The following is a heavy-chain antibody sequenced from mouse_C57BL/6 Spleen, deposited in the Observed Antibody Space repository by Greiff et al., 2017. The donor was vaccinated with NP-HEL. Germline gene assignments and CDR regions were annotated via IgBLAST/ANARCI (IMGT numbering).Heavy chain of an antibody. Sequence: EVKLMESGPGMVKPSQSLSLTCTVTGYSITSGYDWHWIRHFPGNKLEWMGYISYSGSTNYNPSLKSRISITHDTSKNHFFLKLNSVTTEDTATDYCARGMRGLAWFAYWGQGTLVTVSA. CDR2: ISYSGST. J-gene: IGHJ3*01. CDR1: GYSITSGYD. CDR3: ARGMRGLAWFAY. D-gene: IGHD2-4*01. V-gene: IGHV3-1*01.